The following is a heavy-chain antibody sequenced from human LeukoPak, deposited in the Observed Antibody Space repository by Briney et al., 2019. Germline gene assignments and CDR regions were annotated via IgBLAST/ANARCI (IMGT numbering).Heavy chain of an antibody. D-gene: IGHD5-18*01. CDR2: ISAYNGNT. CDR3: ARGERYSYGYWAFDI. CDR1: GYTFTSYG. Sequence: ASVKVSCKASGYTFTSYGISWVRQAPGQGLEWMGWISAYNGNTNHAQKLRGRVTMTTDTSTSTAYMELRSLRSDDTAVYYCARGERYSYGYWAFDIWGQGTMVTVSS. V-gene: IGHV1-18*01. J-gene: IGHJ3*02.